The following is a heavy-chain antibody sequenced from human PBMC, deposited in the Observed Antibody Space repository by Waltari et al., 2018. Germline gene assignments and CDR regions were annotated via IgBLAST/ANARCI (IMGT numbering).Heavy chain of an antibody. CDR2: IYYSGST. V-gene: IGHV4-59*01. Sequence: QVQLQESGPGLVKPSETLSLTCTVSGGSISSYYWSWIRQPPGKGLEWIGYIYYSGSTNYNPSLKSRVTISVDTSKNQFSLKLSSVTAADTAVYYCARELLRFSEGAFDIWGQGTMVTVSS. CDR1: GGSISSYY. CDR3: ARELLRFSEGAFDI. D-gene: IGHD3-3*01. J-gene: IGHJ3*02.